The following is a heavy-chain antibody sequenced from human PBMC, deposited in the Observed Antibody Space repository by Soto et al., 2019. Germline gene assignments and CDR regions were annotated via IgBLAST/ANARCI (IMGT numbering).Heavy chain of an antibody. CDR1: GYTFTSYY. Sequence: QVQLVQSGAEVKKPGASVKVSCKASGYTFTSYYMHWVRQAPGQGLEWVGIIHTSGGSTTYARQFKGRLTMTRDTSTSTVYMELRSLRSEDTAVYDWARWCIAVGFFDYWGQGTLVTGSS. CDR3: ARWCIAVGFFDY. D-gene: IGHD6-19*01. V-gene: IGHV1-46*01. J-gene: IGHJ4*02. CDR2: IHTSGGST.